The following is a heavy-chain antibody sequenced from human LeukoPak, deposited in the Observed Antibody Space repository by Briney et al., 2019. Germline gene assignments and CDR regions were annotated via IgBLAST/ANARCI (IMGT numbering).Heavy chain of an antibody. J-gene: IGHJ5*02. CDR1: GGSISTYY. CDR3: ARQSSGYYYGWFDP. D-gene: IGHD3-22*01. CDR2: VYYSGTT. Sequence: SETLSLTCTVSGGSISTYYWTWIRQPPGKGLEWIGYVYYSGTTNYNPSLESQVTISIDTSKNQFSLNLNSVTAADTAVYYCARQSSGYYYGWFDPWGQGTLVTVSS. V-gene: IGHV4-59*08.